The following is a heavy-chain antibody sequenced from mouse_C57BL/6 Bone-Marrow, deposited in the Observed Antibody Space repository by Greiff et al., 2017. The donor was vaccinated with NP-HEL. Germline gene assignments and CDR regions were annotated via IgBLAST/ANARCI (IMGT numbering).Heavy chain of an antibody. CDR3: TLYDYGGFWFAY. V-gene: IGHV14-4*01. D-gene: IGHD1-1*02. CDR2: IDPENGDT. J-gene: IGHJ3*01. Sequence: EVQLQQSGAELVRPGASVKLSCTASGFNIKDDYMHWVKQRPEQGLEWIGWIDPENGDTEYASKFQGKATITADTSSNTAYLQLSSLTSEDTAVYYCTLYDYGGFWFAYWGQGTLVTVSA. CDR1: GFNIKDDY.